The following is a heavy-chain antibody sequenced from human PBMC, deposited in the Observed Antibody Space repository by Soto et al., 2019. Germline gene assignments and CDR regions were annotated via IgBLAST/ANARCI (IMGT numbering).Heavy chain of an antibody. J-gene: IGHJ6*02. CDR2: IYYKGYT. Sequence: QLQLQESGPGLVKPSETLSLTCTSSGDSISDSSFYWAWIRQPPGKGLEWIGSIYYKGYTKYNPSLESRVTITVDTSRNQFSLRLSSVTAADTAVYFCARHPDYGGNYYYYGMEVWGPGTTVIVSS. V-gene: IGHV4-39*01. CDR3: ARHPDYGGNYYYYGMEV. CDR1: GDSISDSSFY. D-gene: IGHD4-17*01.